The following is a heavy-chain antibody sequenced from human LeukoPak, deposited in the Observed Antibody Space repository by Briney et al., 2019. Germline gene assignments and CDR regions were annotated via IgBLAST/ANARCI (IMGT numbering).Heavy chain of an antibody. Sequence: GGSLRLSCAASGFTFSSYWMSWVRQAPGKGLEWVANIKQDGSEKYYVDSVKGRFTISRDNSKNRLYLQMNSLRVEDTAVFYCASARDYYFGIDVWGQGTTVTVSS. D-gene: IGHD3-10*01. CDR3: ASARDYYFGIDV. CDR1: GFTFSSYW. CDR2: IKQDGSEK. V-gene: IGHV3-7*01. J-gene: IGHJ6*02.